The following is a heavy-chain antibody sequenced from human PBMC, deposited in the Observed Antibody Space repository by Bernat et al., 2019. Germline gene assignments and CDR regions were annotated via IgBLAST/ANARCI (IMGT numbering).Heavy chain of an antibody. Sequence: QVQLVQSGAEVKKPGASVKVSCKASGYTFTSYAMHWVRQAPGQGLEWMGGIIPIFGTANYAQKFQGRVTITADESTSTAYMELSSLRSEDTAVYYCAIALTGTFDPWGQGTLVTVSS. V-gene: IGHV1-69*13. D-gene: IGHD1-7*01. CDR3: AIALTGTFDP. CDR1: GYTFTSYA. J-gene: IGHJ5*02. CDR2: IIPIFGTA.